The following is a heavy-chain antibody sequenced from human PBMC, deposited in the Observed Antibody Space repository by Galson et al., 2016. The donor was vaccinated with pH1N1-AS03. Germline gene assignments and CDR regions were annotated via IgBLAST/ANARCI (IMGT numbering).Heavy chain of an antibody. CDR1: GGSVSSSSYY. J-gene: IGHJ6*02. CDR2: FHKSGSI. Sequence: LSLTCAVSGGSVSSSSYYWGWIRQPPGRGLEWVGSFHKSGSIYYNPSLNSRLTISVGRSKNQFALKLTSVTAAYTAVYYCGGHYGGYRSNTIGSGGGRALDRWGQGTTVTVSS. D-gene: IGHD3-16*02. CDR3: GGHYGGYRSNTIGSGGGRALDR. V-gene: IGHV4-39*01.